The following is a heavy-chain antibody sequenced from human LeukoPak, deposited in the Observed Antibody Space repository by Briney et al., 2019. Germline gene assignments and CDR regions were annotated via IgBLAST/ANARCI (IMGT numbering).Heavy chain of an antibody. D-gene: IGHD3-10*01. V-gene: IGHV4-39*07. CDR2: IYYSGTT. J-gene: IGHJ4*02. CDR1: GGSITSSSSY. CDR3: ARGPRFGEPDVDY. Sequence: PSQTLSLTCPVSGGSITSSSSYWGWIRQPPGKGLEWIGTIYYSGTTYYNPSLKSRVTISVDTSKNQFSLKLSSVTAADTAVYYCARGPRFGEPDVDYWGQGTLVTVSS.